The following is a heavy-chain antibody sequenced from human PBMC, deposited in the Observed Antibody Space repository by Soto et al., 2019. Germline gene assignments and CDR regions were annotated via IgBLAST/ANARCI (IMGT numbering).Heavy chain of an antibody. CDR2: IYYSGST. CDR3: TGGEYYVFWCGPAYYRDVLAF. V-gene: IGHV4-59*01. J-gene: IGHJ5*01. Sequence: PSETLSLTCTVPGGSISSYYWSWIRQPPGKGLEWIGYIYYSGSTNYNPSLKSRVTISVDTSKNQFSLKLSSVTAADTAVYYCTGGEYYVFWCGPAYYRDVLAFWGQGTPVPVSS. D-gene: IGHD3-3*01. CDR1: GGSISSYY.